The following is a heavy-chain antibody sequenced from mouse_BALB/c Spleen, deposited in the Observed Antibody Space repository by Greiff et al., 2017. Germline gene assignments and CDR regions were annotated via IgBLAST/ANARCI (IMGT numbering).Heavy chain of an antibody. CDR1: GFTFSSYY. D-gene: IGHD4-1*01. CDR3: ARHGDWDEGGFDY. J-gene: IGHJ2*01. Sequence: EVQVVESGGGLVKLGGSLKLSCAASGFTFSSYYMSWVRQTPEKRLELVAAINSNGGSTYYPDTVKGRFTISRDNAKNTLYLQMSSLKSEDTALYYCARHGDWDEGGFDYWGQGTTLTVSS. V-gene: IGHV5-6-2*01. CDR2: INSNGGST.